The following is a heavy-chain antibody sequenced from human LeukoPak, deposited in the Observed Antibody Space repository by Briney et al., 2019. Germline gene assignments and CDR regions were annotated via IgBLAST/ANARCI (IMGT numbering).Heavy chain of an antibody. J-gene: IGHJ6*02. CDR3: ARDDEYYYGMDV. V-gene: IGHV4-59*01. CDR2: IYYSAST. Sequence: SETLSLTCTVSGGSISSYYWSWIRQPPGKGREWIGYIYYSASTNYNPSLKSRVTISVDTSKNQFSLKLSSVTAADTAVYYCARDDEYYYGMDVWGQGTTVTVSS. CDR1: GGSISSYY.